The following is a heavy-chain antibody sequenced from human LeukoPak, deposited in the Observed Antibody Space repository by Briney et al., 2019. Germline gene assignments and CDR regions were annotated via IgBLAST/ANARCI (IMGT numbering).Heavy chain of an antibody. D-gene: IGHD6-19*01. CDR2: VRYDGSKK. V-gene: IGHV3-30*02. Sequence: GGSLRLSCAASGFTFSTYGMHWVRQAPGKGLEWVAFVRYDGSKKYYTNSVKGRLTISRDSSKDTLYLQMNSLRAEDTAVYYCARVQGQWLVLGYWGQGTLVTVSS. CDR1: GFTFSTYG. J-gene: IGHJ4*02. CDR3: ARVQGQWLVLGY.